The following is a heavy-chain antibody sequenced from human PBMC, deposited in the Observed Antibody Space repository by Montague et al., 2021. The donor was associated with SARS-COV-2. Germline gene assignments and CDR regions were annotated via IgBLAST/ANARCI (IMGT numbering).Heavy chain of an antibody. CDR2: INHSGST. CDR1: GESFSGYY. Sequence: SETLSLTCAVYGESFSGYYWSWIRQPPGKGLEWIGEINHSGSTNSNPSLKSRLTISVDTSKKQFSLKLSSVTAADTAVYYCARPSCSSTSCYGPLWYWGQGTLVTVSS. V-gene: IGHV4-34*01. J-gene: IGHJ4*02. D-gene: IGHD2-2*01. CDR3: ARPSCSSTSCYGPLWY.